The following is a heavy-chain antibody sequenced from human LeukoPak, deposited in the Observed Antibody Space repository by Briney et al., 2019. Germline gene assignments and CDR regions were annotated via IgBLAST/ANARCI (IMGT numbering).Heavy chain of an antibody. J-gene: IGHJ4*02. CDR1: GFTVSSNY. V-gene: IGHV3-30*03. D-gene: IGHD3-10*01. Sequence: GGSLRLSCAASGFTVSSNYMTWVRQAPGKGLEWVAVISVTGRDKFYGNSVKGRFTISRDNSKNTLFLQMSSLIVEDTAVYFCATERHYKYGSVYLDHWGQGTLVTVSS. CDR3: ATERHYKYGSVYLDH. CDR2: ISVTGRDK.